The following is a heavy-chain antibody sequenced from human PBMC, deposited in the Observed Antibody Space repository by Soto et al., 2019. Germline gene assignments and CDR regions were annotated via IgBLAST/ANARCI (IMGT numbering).Heavy chain of an antibody. V-gene: IGHV3-30*18. CDR2: ITYDGSTK. Sequence: GGSLRLSCAASGLNFNNAGMRWVRQAPGKGLEWVSYITYDGSTKYYADSVKGRFTISRDNSKNTLYLQMNSLRAEDTAVYYCAKDYYDSSGYPDYWGQGTLVTVSS. CDR3: AKDYYDSSGYPDY. J-gene: IGHJ4*02. D-gene: IGHD3-22*01. CDR1: GLNFNNAG.